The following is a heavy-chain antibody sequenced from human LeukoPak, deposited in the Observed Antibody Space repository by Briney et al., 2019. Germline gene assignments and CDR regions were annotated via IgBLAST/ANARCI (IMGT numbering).Heavy chain of an antibody. CDR2: INTNGAST. J-gene: IGHJ4*02. CDR1: GFTFSNYQ. V-gene: IGHV3-48*02. Sequence: PGGSLRLSCAASGFTFSNYQMHWVRQAPGKGLEWVSHINTNGASTHYADSVKGRFTISRDDAQNSLHLQMNSLRDEDMAVYYCAREADDLPFESWGQGTLVTVSS. CDR3: AREADDLPFES. D-gene: IGHD6-19*01.